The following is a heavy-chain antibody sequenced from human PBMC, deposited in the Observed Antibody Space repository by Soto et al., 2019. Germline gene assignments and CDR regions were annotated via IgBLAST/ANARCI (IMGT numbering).Heavy chain of an antibody. CDR1: GGSIISSPDW. Sequence: QLRLQESGPGLVKPSETLSLICTVSGGSIISSPDWWGWVRQPPGKGPEWIESIYRDGATYYNPSLNSRVTVFVDSSKNQFSLKLTSVTAADTAIDYCARLAGSSFFTYWGQGTRVTVSS. J-gene: IGHJ4*02. V-gene: IGHV4-39*01. D-gene: IGHD6-6*01. CDR2: IYRDGAT. CDR3: ARLAGSSFFTY.